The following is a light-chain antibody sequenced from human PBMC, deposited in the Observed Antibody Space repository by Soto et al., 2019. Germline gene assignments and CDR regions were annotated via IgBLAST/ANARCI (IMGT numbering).Light chain of an antibody. CDR1: QSISSW. CDR3: QQSYSTWT. CDR2: GAS. V-gene: IGKV1-39*01. Sequence: IQVTQAPSSLSASVGDRVTITCRASQSISSWLAWYQQKPGKAPQLLIYGASSLQSGVPSRFSGSGSGTDFTLTISSLQPEDFATYYCQQSYSTWTFGQGTKV. J-gene: IGKJ1*01.